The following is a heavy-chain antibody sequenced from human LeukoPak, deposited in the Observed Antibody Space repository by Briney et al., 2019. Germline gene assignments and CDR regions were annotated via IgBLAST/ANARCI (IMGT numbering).Heavy chain of an antibody. J-gene: IGHJ2*01. D-gene: IGHD6-13*01. CDR2: INHSGST. CDR3: ARVYYSSSYDYWYFDL. CDR1: GGSFSGYY. V-gene: IGHV4-34*01. Sequence: SETLSLTCAVYGGSFSGYYWSWIRQPPGKGLECIGEINHSGSTNYNPSLKSRVTISVDTSKNQFSLKLSSVTAADTAVYYCARVYYSSSYDYWYFDLWGRGTLVTVSS.